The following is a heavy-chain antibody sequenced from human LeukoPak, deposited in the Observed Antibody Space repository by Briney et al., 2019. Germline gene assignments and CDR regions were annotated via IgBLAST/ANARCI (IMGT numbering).Heavy chain of an antibody. V-gene: IGHV1-2*02. CDR3: AREGKRITMVRGATRGAFDI. Sequence: ASVKVSCKASGYTFTGYYMHWVRQAPGQGLEWMGWINPNSGGTNYAQKFQGRVTMTRDTSISTAYMELSRLRSDDTAVYHCAREGKRITMVRGATRGAFDIWGQGTMVTVSS. CDR2: INPNSGGT. CDR1: GYTFTGYY. J-gene: IGHJ3*02. D-gene: IGHD3-10*01.